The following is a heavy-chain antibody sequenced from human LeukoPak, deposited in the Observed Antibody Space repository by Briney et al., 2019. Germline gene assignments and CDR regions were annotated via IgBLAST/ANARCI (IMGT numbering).Heavy chain of an antibody. V-gene: IGHV4-31*01. CDR1: GGSISSGGYY. CDR2: IYYSGST. J-gene: IGHJ6*03. D-gene: IGHD5-18*01. Sequence: PSQTLSLTCTVSGGSISSGGYYWRWIRQHRGKGLEWIGYIYYSGSTYYHPSVKSQFTISVDTSKSQFSLKLSSVTAADTAVYYCARETVDTAIDTYYYYYMDVWGKGTTVTVSS. CDR3: ARETVDTAIDTYYYYYMDV.